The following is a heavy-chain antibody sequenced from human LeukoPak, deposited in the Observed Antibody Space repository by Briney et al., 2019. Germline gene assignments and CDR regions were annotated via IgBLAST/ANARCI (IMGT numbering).Heavy chain of an antibody. V-gene: IGHV4-39*01. J-gene: IGHJ4*02. Sequence: PSETLSLTCTVSGGSISSSRYHWGWIRQPPGKGLEWIGSIYYTGSTYYNPSLRSRVSISVDTSKNQFTLKLSSVTAADTAVYYCARRGVVATPDANFWGQGTLVTVSS. D-gene: IGHD5-12*01. CDR1: GGSISSSRYH. CDR3: ARRGVVATPDANF. CDR2: IYYTGST.